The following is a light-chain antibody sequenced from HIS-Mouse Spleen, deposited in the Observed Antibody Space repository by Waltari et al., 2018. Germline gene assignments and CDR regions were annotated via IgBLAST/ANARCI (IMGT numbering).Light chain of an antibody. J-gene: IGLJ2*01. CDR2: DDS. CDR3: QVWDSSSDHVV. V-gene: IGLV3-21*03. Sequence: SYVLTQPPSVSVAPGKTARLTCGGNNIGSKSVHLYQHKPGQAPVLVVYDDSDRPSGIPERCSGSNSGNTATLTISRVEAGDEADYYCQVWDSSSDHVVFGGGTKLTVL. CDR1: NIGSKS.